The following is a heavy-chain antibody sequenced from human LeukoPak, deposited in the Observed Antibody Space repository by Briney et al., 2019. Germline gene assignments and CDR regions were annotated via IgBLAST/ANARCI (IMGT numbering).Heavy chain of an antibody. J-gene: IGHJ4*02. V-gene: IGHV3-20*04. CDR1: GFTFDDYG. Sequence: GGSLRLSCAASGFTFDDYGMNWVRQAPGKGLEWVSGINWNGISTGYADSVKGRFTISRDNAKNSLYLQMNSLRAEDTAVYYCASEHCTNGVCSFDYWGQGTLVTVSS. D-gene: IGHD2-8*01. CDR3: ASEHCTNGVCSFDY. CDR2: INWNGIST.